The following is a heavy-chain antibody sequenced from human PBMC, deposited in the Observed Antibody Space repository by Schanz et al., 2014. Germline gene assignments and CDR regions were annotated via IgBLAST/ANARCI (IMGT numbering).Heavy chain of an antibody. D-gene: IGHD3-10*01. Sequence: VQLVDSGGGLVKPGGSLRLSCTASGFPFSDYFMAWIRQPPGRGLEWVSFIYIGGNTYYADSVKGRFTISRDNSKNTLYLQMNSLRADDTAMYYCARWFLIRGVILDSWGQGTLXTVSS. CDR1: GFPFSDYF. V-gene: IGHV3-66*01. CDR3: ARWFLIRGVILDS. CDR2: IYIGGNT. J-gene: IGHJ4*02.